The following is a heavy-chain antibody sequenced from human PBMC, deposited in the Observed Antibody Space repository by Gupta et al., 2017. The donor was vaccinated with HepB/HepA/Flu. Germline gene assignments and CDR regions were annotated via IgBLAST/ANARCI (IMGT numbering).Heavy chain of an antibody. V-gene: IGHV3-21*01. CDR1: GFSFSSYS. Sequence: VQLVEYGGGLVKPGGSLSLSCAASGFSFSSYSMNWVRQAPGKGLEWVSSISSSSSYIYYADSVKGRFTISRDNAKNSLYLQMNSLRAEDTAVYYCARDDYKGFDYWGQGTLVTVSS. J-gene: IGHJ4*02. D-gene: IGHD4-4*01. CDR2: ISSSSSYI. CDR3: ARDDYKGFDY.